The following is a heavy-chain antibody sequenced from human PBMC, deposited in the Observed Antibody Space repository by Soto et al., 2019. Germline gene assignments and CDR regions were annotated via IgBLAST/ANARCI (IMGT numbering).Heavy chain of an antibody. CDR1: GGSFSGYY. D-gene: IGHD3-10*01. J-gene: IGHJ4*02. Sequence: QVQLQQWGAGLLKPSETLSLTCAVYGGSFSGYYWTWIRQPPGKGLEWIGEINHSESTNYNPSLKRRVTISVDTSKNQFSLKLSSVTAADTAVYYCARGRGLLWFGEKLFDHWGQGTLVPVPS. CDR3: ARGRGLLWFGEKLFDH. CDR2: INHSEST. V-gene: IGHV4-34*01.